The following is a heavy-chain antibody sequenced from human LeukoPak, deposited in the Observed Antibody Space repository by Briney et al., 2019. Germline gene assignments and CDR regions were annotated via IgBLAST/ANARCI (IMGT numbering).Heavy chain of an antibody. J-gene: IGHJ4*02. CDR3: ARDNYDSSGYT. CDR2: IYSGGGT. CDR1: GFTVSNTY. D-gene: IGHD3-22*01. Sequence: GGSLRLSCAASGFTVSNTYMSWVRQAPGKGLEWVSIIYSGGGTRYADSVKGRFTISRDNSRNTLYLQMNSLRAEDTALYYCARDNYDSSGYTWGQGTLVTVSS. V-gene: IGHV3-53*01.